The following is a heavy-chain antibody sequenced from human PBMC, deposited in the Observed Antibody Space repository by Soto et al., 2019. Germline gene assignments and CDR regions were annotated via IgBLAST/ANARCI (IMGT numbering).Heavy chain of an antibody. Sequence: QVQLQESGPGLVKPSQTLSLICTVSGGSISSGGYYWTWTRQHPGKGLEWIGYNYYTGSTYSNPSLYRRITTSVCTSKYQFSLNLSSVSAADTAVYYWARAHLAFCSRGSGPPTFDISGQGTTVTGSS. D-gene: IGHD2-15*01. CDR3: ARAHLAFCSRGSGPPTFDI. CDR2: NYYTGST. V-gene: IGHV4-31*03. CDR1: GGSISSGGYY. J-gene: IGHJ3*02.